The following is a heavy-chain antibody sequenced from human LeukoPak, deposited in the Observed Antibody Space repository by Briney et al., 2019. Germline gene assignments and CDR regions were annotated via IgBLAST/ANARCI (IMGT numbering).Heavy chain of an antibody. CDR3: ARGYSSSWYSEPFDY. D-gene: IGHD6-13*01. CDR2: IYYSGST. J-gene: IGHJ4*02. V-gene: IGHV4-39*07. Sequence: SETPSLTCTVSGGSISSSSYYWGWIRQPPGKGLEWIGSIYYSGSTYYNPSLKSRVTISVDTSKNQFSLKLSSVTAADTAVYYCARGYSSSWYSEPFDYWGQGTLVTVSS. CDR1: GGSISSSSYY.